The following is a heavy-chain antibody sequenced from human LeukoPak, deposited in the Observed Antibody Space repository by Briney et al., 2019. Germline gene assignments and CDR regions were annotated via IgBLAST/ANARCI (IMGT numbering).Heavy chain of an antibody. CDR2: ISGSGGST. J-gene: IGHJ1*01. V-gene: IGHV3-23*01. CDR1: GFTFSSYS. CDR3: AKSIAVAGAEYFQH. Sequence: GVSLRLSCAASGFTFSSYSMNWVRQAPGKGLEWVSTISGSGGSTYYADSVKGRFTISRDNSKNTLYLQMNSLRAEDTAVYYCAKSIAVAGAEYFQHWGQGTLVTVSS. D-gene: IGHD6-19*01.